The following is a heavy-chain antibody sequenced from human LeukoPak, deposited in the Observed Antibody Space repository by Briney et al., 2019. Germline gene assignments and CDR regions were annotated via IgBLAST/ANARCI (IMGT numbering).Heavy chain of an antibody. V-gene: IGHV4-61*02. CDR2: IYTSGST. CDR1: GGSISSGSYY. Sequence: SQTLSLTCTVSGGSISSGSYYWSWIRQPAGKELEWIGRIYTSGSTNYNPSLKSRVTISVDTSKNQFSLKLSSVTAADTAVYYCARSVEGYCSGGSCYSYYYYMDVWGKGTTVTVSS. J-gene: IGHJ6*03. CDR3: ARSVEGYCSGGSCYSYYYYMDV. D-gene: IGHD2-15*01.